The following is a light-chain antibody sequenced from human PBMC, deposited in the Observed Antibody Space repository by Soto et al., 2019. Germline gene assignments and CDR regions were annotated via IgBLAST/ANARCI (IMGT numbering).Light chain of an antibody. CDR2: GAS. V-gene: IGKV3-15*01. Sequence: EIVMTQSPATLSVSPGERATLSCRASQSVSSNLAWYQQKPGQAPRLLIYGASTSATGIPARFSGSGSGTEFTLTISSLQSEDLAVYYCQQYNNWPPVTFGPGTKVDIK. CDR1: QSVSSN. J-gene: IGKJ3*01. CDR3: QQYNNWPPVT.